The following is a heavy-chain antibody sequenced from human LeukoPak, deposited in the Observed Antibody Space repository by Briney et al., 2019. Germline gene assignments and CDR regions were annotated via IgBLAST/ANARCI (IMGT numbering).Heavy chain of an antibody. J-gene: IGHJ4*02. D-gene: IGHD6-13*01. CDR2: FSYDGINK. CDR3: ARGHAAAGYFDY. V-gene: IGHV3-30-3*01. Sequence: GTSLRLSCAASGFTFSSYAMHWVRQVPGKGLEWVTVFSYDGINKYYADSMKGRFSVSRDNSKNTLYLQMNSLKVEDTAVYYCARGHAAAGYFDYWGQGALVTVSS. CDR1: GFTFSSYA.